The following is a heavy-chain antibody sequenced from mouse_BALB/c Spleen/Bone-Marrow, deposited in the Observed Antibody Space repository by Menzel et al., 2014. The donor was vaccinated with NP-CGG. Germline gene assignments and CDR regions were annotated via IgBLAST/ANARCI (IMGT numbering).Heavy chain of an antibody. J-gene: IGHJ4*01. CDR3: ARSLYPRAMDY. Sequence: EVKLMESGGGLVQPGGSLRLSCATSGFTFTDYYMSWVRQPPGKALEWLGFIRNKANAYTTEYSASVKGRFTISRDNSQSFLYLQMNILRAEDSAAYYSARSLYPRAMDYWGQGTSVTVSS. V-gene: IGHV7-3*02. CDR2: IRNKANAYTT. D-gene: IGHD2-1*01. CDR1: GFTFTDYY.